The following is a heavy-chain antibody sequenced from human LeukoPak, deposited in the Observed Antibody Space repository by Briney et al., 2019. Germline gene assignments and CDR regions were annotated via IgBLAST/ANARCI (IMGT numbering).Heavy chain of an antibody. J-gene: IGHJ4*02. Sequence: GGSLRLSCVGSGFTFSRYSLNWVRQAPGKGLEWVSYISTNSKTIKYADSVKGRFAISRDNAKDFLYLQMTSLRAEDTAVYYCEADDSSHDYWGQGTLVTVSS. CDR2: ISTNSKTI. CDR3: EADDSSHDY. CDR1: GFTFSRYS. V-gene: IGHV3-48*01. D-gene: IGHD3-22*01.